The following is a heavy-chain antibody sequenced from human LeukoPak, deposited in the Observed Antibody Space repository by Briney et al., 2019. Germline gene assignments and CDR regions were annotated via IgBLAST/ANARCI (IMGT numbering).Heavy chain of an antibody. CDR3: VRGGYRGFDYEY. CDR1: GFTFSTYS. D-gene: IGHD5-12*01. J-gene: IGHJ4*02. V-gene: IGHV3-21*01. Sequence: GESLRLSCAASGFTFSTYSMNWLRLAPGKGLEWVSSISPDSNYKYYVDSVKGRFTISRDNAKNSLYLQMNSLRAEDTAVYYCVRGGYRGFDYEYWGQGILVTVSS. CDR2: ISPDSNYK.